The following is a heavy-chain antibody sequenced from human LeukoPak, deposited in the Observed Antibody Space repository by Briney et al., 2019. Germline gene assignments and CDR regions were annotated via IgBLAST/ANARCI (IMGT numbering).Heavy chain of an antibody. Sequence: PSETLSLTCTVSGGSISSSSYYWGWLRQPPGKGLEWIGSIYYSGSTYYNPSLKSRVTISVDTSKNQFSLKLSSVTAADTAVYYCASKGDYYDSSGYRPPPKYFQHWGQGTLVTVSS. V-gene: IGHV4-39*01. D-gene: IGHD3-22*01. CDR2: IYYSGST. J-gene: IGHJ1*01. CDR1: GGSISSSSYY. CDR3: ASKGDYYDSSGYRPPPKYFQH.